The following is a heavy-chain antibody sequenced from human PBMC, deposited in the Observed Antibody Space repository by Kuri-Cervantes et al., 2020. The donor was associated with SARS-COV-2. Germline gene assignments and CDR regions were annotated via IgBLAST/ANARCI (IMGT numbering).Heavy chain of an antibody. V-gene: IGHV1-69*13. J-gene: IGHJ3*02. D-gene: IGHD3-16*02. Sequence: SVKVSCKASGGTFSSYAISWVRQAPGQGLEWMGGIIPIFGTANYAQKFQGRVTITADESTSTAYMELSSLRSEDTAVYYCARDGGLIMTRDLQNDAFDIWGQGTMVTVSS. CDR1: GGTFSSYA. CDR2: IIPIFGTA. CDR3: ARDGGLIMTRDLQNDAFDI.